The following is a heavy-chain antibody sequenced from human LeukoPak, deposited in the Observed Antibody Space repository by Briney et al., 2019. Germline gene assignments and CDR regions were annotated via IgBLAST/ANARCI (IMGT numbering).Heavy chain of an antibody. V-gene: IGHV3-30*02. J-gene: IGHJ4*02. CDR2: IDFEGVDK. Sequence: PGGSLRLSCAASGFTFNNIGMHWVRQAPGKGLEFVSFIDFEGVDKYYADSVKGRFTIPKDYSKATLYLQMNSLRPEDTAIYYCAKDLHGGYSSDYWGQGTLVTVSS. D-gene: IGHD4-23*01. CDR1: GFTFNNIG. CDR3: AKDLHGGYSSDY.